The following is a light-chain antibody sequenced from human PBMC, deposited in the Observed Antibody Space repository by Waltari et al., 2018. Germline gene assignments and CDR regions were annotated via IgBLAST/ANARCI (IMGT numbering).Light chain of an antibody. CDR1: QSVSSY. CDR3: QQRSNWSYT. CDR2: DAS. Sequence: EIVLTQSPATLSLSPGERPTLSCRASQSVSSYLAWYQQKPGQAPRLLIYDASNRATGIPARFSGSGSVTDFTLTISSLEPEDFAVYYCQQRSNWSYTFGQGTKLEIK. V-gene: IGKV3-11*01. J-gene: IGKJ2*01.